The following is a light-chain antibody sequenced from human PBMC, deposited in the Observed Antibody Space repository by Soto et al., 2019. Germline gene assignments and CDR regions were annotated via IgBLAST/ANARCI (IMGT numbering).Light chain of an antibody. CDR2: GTS. Sequence: QTVVTQEPSLTVTPGGTVTLTCASSTGAVTSDYYPNWIQQKPGQAPRTLIYGTSNKHSWTPARFSGSLLGGKPALTLSGVQPEDEADYYCLVYFGGAHVFGTGTKVTVL. CDR3: LVYFGGAHV. CDR1: TGAVTSDYY. V-gene: IGLV7-43*01. J-gene: IGLJ1*01.